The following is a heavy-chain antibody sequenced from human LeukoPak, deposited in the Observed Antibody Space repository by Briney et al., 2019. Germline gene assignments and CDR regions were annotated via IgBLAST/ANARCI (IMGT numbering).Heavy chain of an antibody. CDR1: GFTFSSYA. V-gene: IGHV3-30-3*01. Sequence: GGSLRLSCAASGFTFSSYAMHWVRQAPGKGLEWVAVISSDGNNKYYADSVKGRFTISRDNSKNTLYLQMHSLRAEDTAVYYCAKGEIAAQLMPEYYFDYWGQGTLVTVSS. CDR2: ISSDGNNK. CDR3: AKGEIAAQLMPEYYFDY. J-gene: IGHJ4*02. D-gene: IGHD6-13*01.